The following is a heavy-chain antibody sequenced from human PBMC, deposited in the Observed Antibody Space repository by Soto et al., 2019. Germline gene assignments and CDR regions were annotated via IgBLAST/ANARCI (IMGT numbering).Heavy chain of an antibody. CDR1: GFSLSTGGVA. V-gene: IGHV2-5*01. CDR2: LYGNDDR. Sequence: QITLKESGPTLVKPTQTLTLTCTFSGFSLSTGGVAVGWIRQPPGKALEWLILLYGNDDRLYSPSLQSRLTVTKDTSKNQVVLTMTNMDPLDTATCYCAHRERSTFDHWGQGTLVTVSS. CDR3: AHRERSTFDH. J-gene: IGHJ4*02.